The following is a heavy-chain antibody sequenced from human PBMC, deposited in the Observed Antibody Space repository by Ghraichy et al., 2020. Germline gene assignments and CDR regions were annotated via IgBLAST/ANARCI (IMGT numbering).Heavy chain of an antibody. V-gene: IGHV3-33*06. CDR3: AKDHFEVAGRGMDV. CDR2: IWYDGSNK. Sequence: GGSLRLSCAASGFTFSSYGMHWVRQAPGKGLEWVAVIWYDGSNKYYADSVKGRFTISRDNSKNTLYLQMNSLRAEDTAVYYCAKDHFEVAGRGMDVWGQGTTVTVSS. CDR1: GFTFSSYG. D-gene: IGHD6-19*01. J-gene: IGHJ6*02.